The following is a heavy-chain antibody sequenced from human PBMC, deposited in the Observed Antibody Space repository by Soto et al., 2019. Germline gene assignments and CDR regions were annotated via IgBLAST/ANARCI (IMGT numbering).Heavy chain of an antibody. D-gene: IGHD4-17*01. CDR2: ISTSGST. CDR3: ARLDGDSGNWFDP. J-gene: IGHJ5*02. V-gene: IGHV4-39*01. Sequence: SETLSLTCTVSGASISDNTYYWCWFRHPPGKGLEWVGSISTSGSTYSNPSLKSRVTISVDTSKNQFSLKLTSVTAADTAVFYCARLDGDSGNWFDPWGQGTLVTVSS. CDR1: GASISDNTYY.